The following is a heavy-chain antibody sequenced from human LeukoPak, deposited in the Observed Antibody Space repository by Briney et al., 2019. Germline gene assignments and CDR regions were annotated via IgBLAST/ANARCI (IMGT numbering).Heavy chain of an antibody. J-gene: IGHJ3*02. V-gene: IGHV4-38-2*02. CDR2: IYHSGST. D-gene: IGHD3-22*01. CDR3: ATTLKGDYYDSSGYSDAFDI. CDR1: GYSISSGYY. Sequence: PSETLSLTCTVSGYSISSGYYWGWIRQPPGKGLEWIGSIYHSGSTYYNPSLKSRVTISVDTSKNQFSLKLSSVTAADTAVYYCATTLKGDYYDSSGYSDAFDIWGQGTMVTVSS.